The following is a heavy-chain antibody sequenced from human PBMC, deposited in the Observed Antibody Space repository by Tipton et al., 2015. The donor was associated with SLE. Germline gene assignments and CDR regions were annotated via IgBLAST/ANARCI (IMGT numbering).Heavy chain of an antibody. CDR1: GGSISSSRYY. D-gene: IGHD5-18*01. CDR3: ARDQEDQGYSYGPDAFDI. V-gene: IGHV4-39*07. J-gene: IGHJ3*02. CDR2: IYHSGTA. Sequence: TLSLTCTVSGGSISSSRYYWGWIRQPPGKGLEWIGSIYHSGTAYYNPSLKSRVTISVDTSKNQFSLKLSSVTAADTAVYYCARDQEDQGYSYGPDAFDIWGQGTMVTVSS.